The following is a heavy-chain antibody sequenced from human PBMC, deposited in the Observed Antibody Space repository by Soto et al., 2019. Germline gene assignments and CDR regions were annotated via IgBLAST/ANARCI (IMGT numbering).Heavy chain of an antibody. CDR3: GKCNTLQRYHFEC. J-gene: IGHJ4*03. CDR1: GITFRNYA. Sequence: GGSLRLSCSVSGITFRNYAMHWVRQAPGRGLEYVSGITSDGDNTWHADSVKDRFTISRDNSDDTLYLQMSSLRVEDTAKYYCGKCNTLQRYHFECWGPGTMVTVAS. D-gene: IGHD3-9*01. V-gene: IGHV3-64D*08. CDR2: ITSDGDNT.